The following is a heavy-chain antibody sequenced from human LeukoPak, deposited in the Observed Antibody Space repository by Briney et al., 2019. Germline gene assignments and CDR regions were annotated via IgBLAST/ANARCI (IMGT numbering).Heavy chain of an antibody. CDR3: AREVGQQLPRGYFQH. V-gene: IGHV3-30-3*01. CDR2: ISYDGSNK. D-gene: IGHD6-13*01. J-gene: IGHJ1*01. Sequence: GGSLRLSCAASGFTFSSYAMHWVRQAPGKGLEWVAVISYDGSNKYYADSVKGRFTISSDNSKNTLYLQMNSLRAEDTAVYYCAREVGQQLPRGYFQHWGQGTLVTVSS. CDR1: GFTFSSYA.